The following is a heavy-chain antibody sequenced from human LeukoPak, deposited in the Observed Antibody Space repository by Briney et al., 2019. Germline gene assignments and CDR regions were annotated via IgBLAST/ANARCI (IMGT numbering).Heavy chain of an antibody. CDR2: ICGSGGST. J-gene: IGHJ6*03. CDR1: GFTFSSYA. Sequence: GGSLRLSCVVSGFTFSSYAMSWVRQAPGKGLEWVSTICGSGGSTYYADSVKGRFTISRDNSKNTLYLQMNSLRAEDTAVYYCAKGPAFWSGPGGYYYYMDVWGKGTTVTVSS. D-gene: IGHD3-3*01. CDR3: AKGPAFWSGPGGYYYYMDV. V-gene: IGHV3-23*01.